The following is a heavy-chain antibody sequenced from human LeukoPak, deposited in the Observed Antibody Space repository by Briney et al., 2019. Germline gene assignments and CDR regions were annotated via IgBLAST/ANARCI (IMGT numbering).Heavy chain of an antibody. CDR3: ARYGSGSYYFPDHFDY. D-gene: IGHD3-10*01. J-gene: IGHJ4*02. CDR1: GYTFTSYA. CDR2: INAGNGNT. V-gene: IGHV1-3*01. Sequence: ASVKVSCKASGYTFTSYAMHWVRQAPGQRLEWMGWINAGNGNTKYSQKFQGRVTITRDTSASTAYMELSSLRSEDTAVYYCARYGSGSYYFPDHFDYWGQGTLVTVSS.